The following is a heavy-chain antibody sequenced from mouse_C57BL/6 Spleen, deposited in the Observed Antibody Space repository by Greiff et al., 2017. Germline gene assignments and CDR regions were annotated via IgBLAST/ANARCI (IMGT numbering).Heavy chain of an antibody. V-gene: IGHV1-15*01. J-gene: IGHJ3*01. CDR1: GYTFTDYE. Sequence: VQLQQSGAELVRPGASVTLSCKASGYTFTDYEMHWVKQTPVHGLEWIGAIYPETGGTAYNQKFKGKAILTADKSSSTAYMGLRSLTSEDSAVYYCTGNYDGSYWGQGTLVTVSA. CDR2: IYPETGGT. CDR3: TGNYDGSY. D-gene: IGHD1-1*01.